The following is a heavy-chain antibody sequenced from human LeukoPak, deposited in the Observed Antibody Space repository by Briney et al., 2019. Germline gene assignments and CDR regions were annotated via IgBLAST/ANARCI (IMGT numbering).Heavy chain of an antibody. CDR1: GFTFSKFW. V-gene: IGHV3-74*01. J-gene: IGHJ4*02. CDR2: ITPDGGGA. CDR3: ARGVDWTTINELNY. D-gene: IGHD3-10*01. Sequence: GGSLRLSCAASGFTFSKFWMHWVRQAPGKGLGWVSRITPDGGGADYMDSVKGRFTISRDNAKNTVYLQMNSLGADDMAVYYCARGVDWTTINELNYWGQGTLVTVSS.